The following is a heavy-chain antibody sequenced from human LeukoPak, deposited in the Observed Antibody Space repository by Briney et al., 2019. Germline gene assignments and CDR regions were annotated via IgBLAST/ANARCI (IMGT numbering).Heavy chain of an antibody. J-gene: IGHJ2*01. CDR3: ARDAHNATLGWYFDL. D-gene: IGHD2-2*01. V-gene: IGHV4-59*13. Sequence: SETLSLTCTVSGGSISSYYWSWIRQPPGKGLEWIGYIYHGGSTNYNPSLKSRVTISVDTSKNQFSLNLSSVTAADTAMYYCARDAHNATLGWYFDLWGRGALVTVSS. CDR2: IYHGGST. CDR1: GGSISSYY.